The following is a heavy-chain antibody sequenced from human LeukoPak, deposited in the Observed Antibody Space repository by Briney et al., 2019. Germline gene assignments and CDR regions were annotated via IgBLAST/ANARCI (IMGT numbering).Heavy chain of an antibody. Sequence: GASVKVSCKASGYTFTVNGISWMRQAPGQGLEWLGWISANSGDTNYAEQFQGRLTLATDTSTSTAYMELRSLRSDDTAVYYCARMVGGYSDVYFDYWGQGTLVTVSS. CDR1: GYTFTVNG. V-gene: IGHV1-18*01. D-gene: IGHD2-15*01. CDR2: ISANSGDT. CDR3: ARMVGGYSDVYFDY. J-gene: IGHJ4*02.